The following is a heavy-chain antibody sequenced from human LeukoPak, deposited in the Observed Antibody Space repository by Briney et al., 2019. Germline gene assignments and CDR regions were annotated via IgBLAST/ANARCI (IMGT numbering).Heavy chain of an antibody. CDR2: ISGSGGST. J-gene: IGHJ5*02. Sequence: PGGSLRLSCAASGFTFGSYAMSWVRQAPGKGLEWVSAISGSGGSTYYADSVKGRFTISRDNSKNTLYLQMNSLRAEDTAVYYCAKNPIAAAAFSGFDPWGQGTLVTVSS. D-gene: IGHD6-13*01. CDR1: GFTFGSYA. CDR3: AKNPIAAAAFSGFDP. V-gene: IGHV3-23*01.